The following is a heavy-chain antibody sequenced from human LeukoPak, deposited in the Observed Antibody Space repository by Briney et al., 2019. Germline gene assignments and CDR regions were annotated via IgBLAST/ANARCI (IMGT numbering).Heavy chain of an antibody. CDR2: ICSGDKT. CDR3: TRGPDEAKLSK. D-gene: IGHD1-14*01. V-gene: IGHV3-53*01. CDR1: GFTARDNN. J-gene: IGHJ4*02. Sequence: GGSLRLSCVTSGFTARDNNMGWVRQAPGEGLEWVSVICSGDKTNYADSVRGRFTISRDNSKNTLYLQMNSLRVEDTAIYYCTRGPDEAKLSKWGRGTLVTVSS.